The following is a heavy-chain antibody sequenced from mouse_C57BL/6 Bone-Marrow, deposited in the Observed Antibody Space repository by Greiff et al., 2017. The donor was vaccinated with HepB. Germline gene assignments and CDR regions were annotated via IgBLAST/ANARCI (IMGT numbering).Heavy chain of an antibody. J-gene: IGHJ4*01. V-gene: IGHV3-8*01. CDR2: ISYSGST. CDR1: GYSITSDY. Sequence: EVQLVESGPGLAKPSQTLSLTCSVTGYSITSDYWNWIRKFPGNKLEYMGYISYSGSTYYNPSLKSRISITRDTSKNQYYLQLNSVTTEDTATYYCARALNYYGSRWYYAMDYWGQGTSVTVSS. CDR3: ARALNYYGSRWYYAMDY. D-gene: IGHD1-1*01.